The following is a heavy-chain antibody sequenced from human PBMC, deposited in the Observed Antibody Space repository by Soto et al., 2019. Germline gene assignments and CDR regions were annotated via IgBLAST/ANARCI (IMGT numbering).Heavy chain of an antibody. D-gene: IGHD2-2*01. Sequence: SETLSLTCAVYGGSFSGYYWSWIRQPPGKGLEWIGEINHSGSTNYNPSLKSRVTISVDTSKNRFSLKLSSVTAADTAVYYCAREFLGYCSSTSCPHGLDYWGQGTLVTVSS. J-gene: IGHJ4*02. V-gene: IGHV4-34*01. CDR2: INHSGST. CDR1: GGSFSGYY. CDR3: AREFLGYCSSTSCPHGLDY.